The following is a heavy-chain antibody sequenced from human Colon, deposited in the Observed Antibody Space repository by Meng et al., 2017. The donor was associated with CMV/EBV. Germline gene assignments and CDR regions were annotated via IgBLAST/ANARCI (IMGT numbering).Heavy chain of an antibody. V-gene: IGHV3-9*01. J-gene: IGHJ6*02. CDR1: GLKFDDYA. CDR2: ISWNRGYI. Sequence: SLKISCVTSGLKFDDYAMHWVRQAPGKGLEWVSGISWNRGYIGYADSVRGRFTISRDNAKNSVFLQMNSLRPEDTALYYCAKDTQSGGYGDYGMDVWGQGTTVTVSS. CDR3: AKDTQSGGYGDYGMDV. D-gene: IGHD2-8*02.